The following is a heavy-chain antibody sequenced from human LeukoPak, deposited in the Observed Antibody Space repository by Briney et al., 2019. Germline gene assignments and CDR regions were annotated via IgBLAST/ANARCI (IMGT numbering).Heavy chain of an antibody. CDR2: ISSSGSTI. CDR1: GFTFRSYE. J-gene: IGHJ6*04. V-gene: IGHV3-48*03. D-gene: IGHD3-10*02. Sequence: PGGSLRLSCAASGFTFRSYEMNWVRQAPGKGLEWVSYISSSGSTIYYADSVKGRFTISRDNAQNSLYLQMNSLRAEDTAVYYCAELGITMIGGVWGKGTTVTISS. CDR3: AELGITMIGGV.